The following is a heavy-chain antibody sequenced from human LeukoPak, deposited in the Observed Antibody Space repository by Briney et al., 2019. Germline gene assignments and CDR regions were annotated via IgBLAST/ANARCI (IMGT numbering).Heavy chain of an antibody. CDR3: ARDLRYFDWLLDY. V-gene: IGHV4-31*03. J-gene: IGHJ4*02. Sequence: PSETLSLTCTVSGGSISSGGYYWGWVRQHPGKGLEWLGYIYYSGSTYYNPSLKSRVTISVDTSKNQFSLKLSSVTAADTAVYYCARDLRYFDWLLDYWGQGTLVTVSS. CDR1: GGSISSGGYY. CDR2: IYYSGST. D-gene: IGHD3-9*01.